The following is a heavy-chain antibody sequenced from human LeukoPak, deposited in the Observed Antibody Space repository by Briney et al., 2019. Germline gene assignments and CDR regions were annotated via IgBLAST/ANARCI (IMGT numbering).Heavy chain of an antibody. CDR1: GYTFTGYY. CDR2: INPNSGGT. CDR3: ASLATWPSLPDPFDY. V-gene: IGHV1-2*02. D-gene: IGHD1-14*01. J-gene: IGHJ4*01. Sequence: ASVKVSCKASGYTFTGYYIHWVRQAPGQGLEWMGWINPNSGGTNYAQKFQGRVTMTRDTSISSAYMELSRLRSDDTAVYYCASLATWPSLPDPFDYWAKEPGVSVSS.